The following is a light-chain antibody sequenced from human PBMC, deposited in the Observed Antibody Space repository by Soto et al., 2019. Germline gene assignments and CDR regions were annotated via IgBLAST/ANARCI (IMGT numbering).Light chain of an antibody. J-gene: IGLJ1*01. V-gene: IGLV2-23*03. CDR2: EGS. CDR3: CSYAGGSTFYV. CDR1: SNEVGSYDL. Sequence: QSVLTQPASVSGSPGQSITIPCTGTSNEVGSYDLVSWYQQHPGKAPQLMIYEGSKRPSGVSNRFSGSKSGNTAALTISVFQAEDEADYSCCSYAGGSTFYVYGSGTKVTVL.